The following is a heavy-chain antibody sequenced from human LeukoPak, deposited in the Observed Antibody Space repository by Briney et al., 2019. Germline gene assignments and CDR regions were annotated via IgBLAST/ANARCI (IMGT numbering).Heavy chain of an antibody. CDR2: ISSSGSTT. Sequence: PGGSLRLSCVTSGFTFSDYYMSWIRQAPGKGLEWLSYISSSGSTTYYADSVKGRFTISRDNANNSLYLQIHSLRAEDTAVYYCGREDCSSTSCYNSGARDYWGQGTLVTVSS. D-gene: IGHD2-2*01. CDR3: GREDCSSTSCYNSGARDY. J-gene: IGHJ4*02. V-gene: IGHV3-11*01. CDR1: GFTFSDYY.